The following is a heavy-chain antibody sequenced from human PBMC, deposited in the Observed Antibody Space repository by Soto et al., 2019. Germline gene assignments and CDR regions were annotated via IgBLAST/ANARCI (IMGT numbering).Heavy chain of an antibody. V-gene: IGHV4-31*03. CDR3: ARSKMATTGPYFDF. Sequence: SETLSLTCNVSGGSISSGDYYWSWIRQHPGKGLEWIGYIYYSGTTYYNPSLKSRLIISVDTSKNQFSLRLSSVTAADTAVYYCARSKMATTGPYFDFWGQGTLVTVSS. CDR1: GGSISSGDYY. J-gene: IGHJ4*02. D-gene: IGHD5-12*01. CDR2: IYYSGTT.